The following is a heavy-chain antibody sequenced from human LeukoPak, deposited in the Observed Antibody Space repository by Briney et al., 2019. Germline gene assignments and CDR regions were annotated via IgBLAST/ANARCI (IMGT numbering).Heavy chain of an antibody. CDR3: AGRRVVPAPWTP. Sequence: SETLSLTCAVYGGSFSGYYWSWIRQPPGKGLEWIGEINHSGSTNYNPSLKSRVTISVDTSKNQFSLKLSSVTAADTAVYYCAGRRVVPAPWTPWGQGTLVTVSS. CDR1: GGSFSGYY. V-gene: IGHV4-34*01. D-gene: IGHD2-2*01. CDR2: INHSGST. J-gene: IGHJ5*02.